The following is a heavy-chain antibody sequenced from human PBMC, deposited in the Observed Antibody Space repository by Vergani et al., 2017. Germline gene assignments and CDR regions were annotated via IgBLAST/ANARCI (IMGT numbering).Heavy chain of an antibody. CDR1: GITFKNAW. V-gene: IGHV3-15*01. J-gene: IGHJ3*02. CDR3: ARLGYCSSTTCRQAFDI. CDR2: IRSKNDGGTA. Sequence: EVQVVESGGGLIKPGGSLRLSCVVSGITFKNAWINWVRQAPGKGLEWIGRIRSKNDGGTADYAAPLKGRFTISRDDSKNSLYLQMNSLKIEDTAVYYCARLGYCSSTTCRQAFDIWGQGTMVTVSS. D-gene: IGHD2-2*01.